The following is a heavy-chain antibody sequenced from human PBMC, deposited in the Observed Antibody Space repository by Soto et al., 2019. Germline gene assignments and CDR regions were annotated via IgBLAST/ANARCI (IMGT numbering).Heavy chain of an antibody. D-gene: IGHD3-22*01. J-gene: IGHJ6*02. V-gene: IGHV3-21*01. CDR1: GFTFSSYS. CDR2: ISSSSSYI. CDR3: ARDTGALTYYYDSSGGYYGMDV. Sequence: GGSLRLSCAASGFTFSSYSMNWVRQAPGKGLEWVSSISSSSSYIYYADSVKGRFTISRDNAKNSLYLQMNSLRAEDTAVYYCARDTGALTYYYDSSGGYYGMDVWGQGTTVTVSS.